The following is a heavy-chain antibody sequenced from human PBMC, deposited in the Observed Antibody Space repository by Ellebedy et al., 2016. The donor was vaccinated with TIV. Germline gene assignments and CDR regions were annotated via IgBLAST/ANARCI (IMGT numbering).Heavy chain of an antibody. V-gene: IGHV1-18*01. D-gene: IGHD3/OR15-3a*01. Sequence: AASVKVSCKASGYTFSQFGISWVRQAPGQGLEWMGWISGRDGDTNYGVKFQGRVTMTIDTSTVTAYMGLRSLRSGDTAVYFCARDRADDYWTGYSQSEWFDTWGQGTLVTVSS. J-gene: IGHJ5*02. CDR2: ISGRDGDT. CDR1: GYTFSQFG. CDR3: ARDRADDYWTGYSQSEWFDT.